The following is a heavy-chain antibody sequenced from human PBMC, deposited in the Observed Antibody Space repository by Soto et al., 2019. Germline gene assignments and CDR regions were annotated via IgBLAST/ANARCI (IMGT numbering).Heavy chain of an antibody. CDR2: IYYSGTT. V-gene: IGHV4-31*03. J-gene: IGHJ6*02. CDR3: AREGRGVPRGSAV. D-gene: IGHD3-10*01. CDR1: GGSINSADYY. Sequence: QVQLQASGPGLVKPSQTLSLTCTVSGGSINSADYYWSWIRQLPGKGLEGIGYIYYSGTTYYNRSLRSRVSISQDTSKNQFSLYVTSVTAADTAVYYCAREGRGVPRGSAVWGRGTTVTVSS.